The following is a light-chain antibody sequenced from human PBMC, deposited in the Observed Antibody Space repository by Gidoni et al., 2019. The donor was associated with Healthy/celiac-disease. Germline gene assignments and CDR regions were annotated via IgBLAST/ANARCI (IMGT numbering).Light chain of an antibody. Sequence: QSPLTQPASVSGSPGQSITISCTGTSSDVGGYNYVSWYQHHPGKAPKLMIFEVSNRPSGVSNRFSASKSGNTASLTISGLQVEDDADYYCSSYTTSSTWVFGTGTKVTVL. J-gene: IGLJ1*01. CDR2: EVS. V-gene: IGLV2-14*01. CDR3: SSYTTSSTWV. CDR1: SSDVGGYNY.